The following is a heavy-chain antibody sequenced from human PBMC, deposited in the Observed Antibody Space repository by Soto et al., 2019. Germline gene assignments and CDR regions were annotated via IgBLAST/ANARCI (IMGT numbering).Heavy chain of an antibody. Sequence: GASVKVSCKASGGTFNNNGVTWVRQAPGQGLEWMGGLIPIFGTGSYAQRFQGRVTLSADESTSTAYMELRSLRSDDTAVYYCARDAPLEYSSSSVYYYYGMDVWGQWTTVSV. J-gene: IGHJ6*02. CDR1: GGTFNNNG. D-gene: IGHD6-6*01. V-gene: IGHV1-69*13. CDR2: LIPIFGTG. CDR3: ARDAPLEYSSSSVYYYYGMDV.